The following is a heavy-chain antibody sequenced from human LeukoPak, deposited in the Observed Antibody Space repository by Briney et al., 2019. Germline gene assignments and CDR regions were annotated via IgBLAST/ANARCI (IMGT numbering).Heavy chain of an antibody. D-gene: IGHD3-10*01. Sequence: SQTLSLTCTVSGGSISSGGYYWSWIRQPPGKGLEWIGYIYHSGSTYYNPSLKSRVTISVGTSKNQFSLKLSSVTAADTAVYYCARDTYYYGSGIDYWGQGTLVTVSS. CDR3: ARDTYYYGSGIDY. J-gene: IGHJ4*02. CDR1: GGSISSGGYY. CDR2: IYHSGST. V-gene: IGHV4-30-2*01.